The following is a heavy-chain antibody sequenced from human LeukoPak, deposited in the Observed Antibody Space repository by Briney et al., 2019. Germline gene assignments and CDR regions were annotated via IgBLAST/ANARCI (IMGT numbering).Heavy chain of an antibody. V-gene: IGHV3-66*03. CDR3: ARDNRDWAFDY. CDR1: GFTVSSNS. D-gene: IGHD2-21*02. CDR2: IYSDNT. Sequence: PGGSLRLSCTVSGFTVSSNSMSWVRQAPGKGLEWVSFIYSDNTHYSDSVKGRFTISRDNSKNTLVLQMNSLRSEDTAVYFCARDNRDWAFDYWGQGTLVTVSS. J-gene: IGHJ4*02.